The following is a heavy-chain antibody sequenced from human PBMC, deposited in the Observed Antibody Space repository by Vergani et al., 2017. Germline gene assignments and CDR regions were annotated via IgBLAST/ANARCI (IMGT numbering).Heavy chain of an antibody. Sequence: EVQVLESGGGLVQPGGSLRLSCAASGFIFRSSAMNWVRQAPGKGLEWVSSITGSASTTYYADSVKGRFAISRDNSKNTLYLQMNSLRADDTAVYYCAKESAYFESGGYYYLDYWVQGTPVTVSS. D-gene: IGHD3-22*01. CDR1: GFIFRSSA. V-gene: IGHV3-23*01. J-gene: IGHJ4*02. CDR3: AKESAYFESGGYYYLDY. CDR2: ITGSASTT.